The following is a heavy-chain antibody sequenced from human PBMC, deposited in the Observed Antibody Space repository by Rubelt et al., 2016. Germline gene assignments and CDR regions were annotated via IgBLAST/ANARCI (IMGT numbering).Heavy chain of an antibody. V-gene: IGHV4-59*01. D-gene: IGHD2-8*02. CDR3: ARSTAHSDFDY. CDR2: IYFTGTT. Sequence: QVQLQESGPGLVKPSETLSLTCTVSGGSIRNYYWGWIRQSPGKGLEWIGYIYFTGTTNYNPSLKSRVAMSVDTSENQFTLKLSSVTAADTAVYYCARSTAHSDFDYWGQGTLVTVSS. CDR1: GGSIRNYY. J-gene: IGHJ4*02.